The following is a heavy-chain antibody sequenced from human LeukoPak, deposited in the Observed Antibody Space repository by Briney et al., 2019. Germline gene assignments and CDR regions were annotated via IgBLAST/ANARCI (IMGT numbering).Heavy chain of an antibody. V-gene: IGHV3-15*01. CDR1: GFTFSNVW. CDR3: VTDLVIKGYFDY. D-gene: IGHD2-21*01. CDR2: VRRKTEGETT. J-gene: IGHJ4*02. Sequence: TGGSLRLSCAASGFTFSNVWMSWVRPVPGKGMEWGGRVRRKTEGETTDHAAPVKGRFTISRDDSKNTLYLQMNCLKTEDTAVYYCVTDLVIKGYFDYWGQGALVTVSS.